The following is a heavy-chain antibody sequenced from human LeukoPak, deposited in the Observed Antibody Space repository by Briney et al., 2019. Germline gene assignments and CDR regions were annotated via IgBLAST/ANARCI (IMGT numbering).Heavy chain of an antibody. J-gene: IGHJ4*02. CDR1: GFTFSTFW. CDR3: ARGHYGDYG. V-gene: IGHV3-7*01. D-gene: IGHD4-17*01. Sequence: GGSLRLSCAASGFTFSTFWMYWVRQAPGKGLEWVANLKEDGNEKYYVDSVKGRFTISRGNAKNSLYLQMNSLRPEDTAVYYCARGHYGDYGWGQGTLVTVSS. CDR2: LKEDGNEK.